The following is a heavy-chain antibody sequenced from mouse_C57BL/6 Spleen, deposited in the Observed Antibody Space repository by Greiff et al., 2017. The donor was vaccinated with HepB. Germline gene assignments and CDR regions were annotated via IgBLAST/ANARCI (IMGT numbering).Heavy chain of an antibody. CDR2: ISNLAYSI. V-gene: IGHV5-15*01. Sequence: EVMLVESGGGLVQPGGSLKLSCAASGFTFSDYGMAWVRQAPRKGPEWVAFISNLAYSIYYADTVTGRFTISRENAKNTLYLEMSSLRSEDTAMYYCARRVSYYAMDYWGQGTSVTVSS. CDR1: GFTFSDYG. J-gene: IGHJ4*01. CDR3: ARRVSYYAMDY. D-gene: IGHD6-2*01.